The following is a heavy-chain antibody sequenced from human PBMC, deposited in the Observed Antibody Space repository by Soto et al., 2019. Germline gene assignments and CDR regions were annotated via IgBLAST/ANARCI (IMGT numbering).Heavy chain of an antibody. J-gene: IGHJ4*02. V-gene: IGHV1-18*01. CDR2: ISAYNGNT. CDR1: GYTFTSYD. CDR3: AREAGDYDILTGYFDY. Sequence: ASVKVSCKASGYTFTSYDINWVRQATGQGLEWMGWISAYNGNTNYAQKLQGRVIMTTDTSTSTAYMELRSLRSDDTAVYYCAREAGDYDILTGYFDYWGQGTLVTVSS. D-gene: IGHD3-9*01.